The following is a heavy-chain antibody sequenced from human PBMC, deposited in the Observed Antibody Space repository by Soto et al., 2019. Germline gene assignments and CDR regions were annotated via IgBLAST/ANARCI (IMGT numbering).Heavy chain of an antibody. CDR3: AGDILSGGAYPDS. D-gene: IGHD3-10*01. CDR1: GFTFNTYW. J-gene: IGHJ5*01. Sequence: GGSLRLSCVASGFTFNTYWMHWVRQAPGKGLVWVSRIKNDGSNTNYADSVKGRFTISRDNAKNTLYLQMNSLRVEDTAVYYWAGDILSGGAYPDSWGQGTKVTVSS. V-gene: IGHV3-74*01. CDR2: IKNDGSNT.